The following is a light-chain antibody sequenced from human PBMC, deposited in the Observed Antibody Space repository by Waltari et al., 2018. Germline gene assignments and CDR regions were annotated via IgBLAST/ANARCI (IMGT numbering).Light chain of an antibody. J-gene: IGKJ2*01. CDR3: QQFVGYPYT. Sequence: DIQMTQSPSSLSASVGDRVTITCQASQDITNCLNWYQQKPGQAPKLLIYDASNLKTGVPSRFSGRGFGTDFTFTISSLQPEDVATYYCQQFVGYPYTFGQGTKVEIK. V-gene: IGKV1-33*01. CDR2: DAS. CDR1: QDITNC.